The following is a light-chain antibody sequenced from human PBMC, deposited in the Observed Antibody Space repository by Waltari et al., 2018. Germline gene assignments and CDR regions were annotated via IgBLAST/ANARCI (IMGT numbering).Light chain of an antibody. CDR3: SSYAGSVV. CDR1: SSDIGSYNV. J-gene: IGLJ3*02. CDR2: GVN. Sequence: QSALTQPASVSGSRGQSITISCTGSSSDIGSYNVVSWYQHHPGKAPILLIYGVNNRASGVSNRFSGSKSGNTAALTISGLQAEEEADYYCSSYAGSVVFGGGTMLTVL. V-gene: IGLV2-23*02.